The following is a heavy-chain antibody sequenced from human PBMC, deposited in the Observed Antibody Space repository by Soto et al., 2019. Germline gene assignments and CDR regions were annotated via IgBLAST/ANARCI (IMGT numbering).Heavy chain of an antibody. CDR1: GFTFSSYS. CDR2: ISSSSSYI. J-gene: IGHJ6*02. CDR3: ARDTDESALRWAYYYYGMDV. Sequence: EVQLVESGGGLVKPGGSLRLSCAASGFTFSSYSMNWVRQAPGKGLEWVSSISSSSSYIYYADSVKGRFTISRDNAKNSLYLQMNSLRAEDTAVYYCARDTDESALRWAYYYYGMDVWGQGTTVTVSS. D-gene: IGHD2-8*02. V-gene: IGHV3-21*01.